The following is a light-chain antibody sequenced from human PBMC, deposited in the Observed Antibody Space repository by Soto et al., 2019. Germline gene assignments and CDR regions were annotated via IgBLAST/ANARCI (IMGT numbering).Light chain of an antibody. Sequence: DIQMTQSPSSLSASVGDRVTITCRASQGISNYLAWYQQKPGKVPKLLIYAASTLQSGAPSRFSGSGSGTYFTLTISSLQPEDVATYYCQKYNSAPHTFGPGTKVDIK. J-gene: IGKJ3*01. V-gene: IGKV1-27*01. CDR3: QKYNSAPHT. CDR2: AAS. CDR1: QGISNY.